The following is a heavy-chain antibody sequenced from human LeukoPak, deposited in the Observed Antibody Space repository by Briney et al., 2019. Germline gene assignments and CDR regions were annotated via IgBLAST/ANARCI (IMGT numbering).Heavy chain of an antibody. V-gene: IGHV4-59*01. Sequence: PSETLSHTCTHPLDSPRPNNWRTSRQAPQKGLEWIGYVYHSGRTNVSPSLKSRATILVDMSQNQFSLKLTSVTSADTALYYCARVGGRFNDISTYVPNSFDHWGQGILVTVSS. D-gene: IGHD2/OR15-2a*01. CDR2: VYHSGRT. CDR1: LDSPRPNN. J-gene: IGHJ5*02. CDR3: ARVGGRFNDISTYVPNSFDH.